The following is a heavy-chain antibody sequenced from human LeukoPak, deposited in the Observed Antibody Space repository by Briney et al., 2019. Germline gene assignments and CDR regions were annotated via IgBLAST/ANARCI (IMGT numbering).Heavy chain of an antibody. CDR2: ISSSSTTI. V-gene: IGHV3-48*04. Sequence: GGSLRLSCAASGFTFSSYSMMWVRQAPGKGLEWVSYISSSSTTIHYADTVKGRFTISRDNAKNSLYLQMNSLRAEDTAVYYCARDHSSGYDYWGQGTLVTVSS. CDR3: ARDHSSGYDY. J-gene: IGHJ4*02. D-gene: IGHD3-22*01. CDR1: GFTFSSYS.